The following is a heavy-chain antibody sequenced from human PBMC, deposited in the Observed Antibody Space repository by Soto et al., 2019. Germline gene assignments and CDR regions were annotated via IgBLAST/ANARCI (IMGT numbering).Heavy chain of an antibody. CDR1: GYTFTIYG. D-gene: IGHD5-12*01. V-gene: IGHV1-18*01. CDR3: ARALGYSGYAGMDV. CDR2: ISPDNGNT. Sequence: QVQLVQSGGEVKKPGASVKVYCKASGYTFTIYGINWVRQAPGQGLEWMGWISPDNGNTNYAQKLQGRVTMTTDTSTSTASMELRRLRSDDTAVYYCARALGYSGYAGMDVWGQGTTVRLL. J-gene: IGHJ6*02.